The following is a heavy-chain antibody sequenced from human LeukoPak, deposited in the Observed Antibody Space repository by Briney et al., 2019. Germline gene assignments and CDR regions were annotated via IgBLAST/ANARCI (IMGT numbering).Heavy chain of an antibody. Sequence: PGRSLRLSCAASGFTFSNHGMHWVRQAPGKGLEGVAVIWSDGTNKYYADSVKGRFTISRANSQSTLYLQLNSLRVEDTAVYYCARRGDTYYHFDYWGQGTLVTVSS. D-gene: IGHD3-22*01. V-gene: IGHV3-33*01. CDR1: GFTFSNHG. CDR2: IWSDGTNK. J-gene: IGHJ4*02. CDR3: ARRGDTYYHFDY.